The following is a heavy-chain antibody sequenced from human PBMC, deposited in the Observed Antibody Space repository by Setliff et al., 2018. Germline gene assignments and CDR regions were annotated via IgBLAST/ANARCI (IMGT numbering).Heavy chain of an antibody. CDR1: GGSITSGRYY. Sequence: SETLSLTCTVSGGSITSGRYYWGWIRQPPGQGLEWIASIHYSENTYYNPSLKTRVTISVDTSKNQFSLKLSFVTAADTAVYYCARRPSSGSYYGGSIFYFDDWGPGILVTVSS. CDR2: IHYSENT. J-gene: IGHJ4*02. D-gene: IGHD1-26*01. CDR3: ARRPSSGSYYGGSIFYFDD. V-gene: IGHV4-39*01.